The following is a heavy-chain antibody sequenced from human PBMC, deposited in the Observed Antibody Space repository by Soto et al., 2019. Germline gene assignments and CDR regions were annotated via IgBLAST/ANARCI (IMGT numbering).Heavy chain of an antibody. CDR1: GYTFTSYI. Sequence: QVQLVQSGAEVKKPGASVKLSCEASGYTFTSYIISWVRQAPGQGLQWMGWNSVHNGDTDYAQNRQGRVTMPTDTSTNTAYMELRSLRSDDTAVYYCARTNTIFGVVIIRYFDHWGQGALVTVSS. D-gene: IGHD3-3*01. V-gene: IGHV1-18*01. CDR2: NSVHNGDT. J-gene: IGHJ4*02. CDR3: ARTNTIFGVVIIRYFDH.